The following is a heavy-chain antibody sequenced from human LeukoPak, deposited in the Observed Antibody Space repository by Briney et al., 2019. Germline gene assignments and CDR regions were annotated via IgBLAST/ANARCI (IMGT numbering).Heavy chain of an antibody. V-gene: IGHV1-8*01. CDR3: ARGTRHCHSTSCYTFDY. CDR2: MNPNSGNT. CDR1: GYTFTSYD. J-gene: IGHJ4*02. D-gene: IGHD2-2*02. Sequence: ASVKVSCKASGYTFTSYDINWVRQATGLGLEWMGWMNPNSGNTGYAQKFQGGVTMTRNTSISTAYMELSSLTSEDAAVYYCARGTRHCHSTSCYTFDYWGQGTLVTVSS.